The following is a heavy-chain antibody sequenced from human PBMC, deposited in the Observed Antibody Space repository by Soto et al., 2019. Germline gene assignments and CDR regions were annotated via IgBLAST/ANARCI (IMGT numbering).Heavy chain of an antibody. J-gene: IGHJ4*02. D-gene: IGHD3-16*01. CDR1: GFTFSDYS. CDR3: ARDGGRAWDLDH. CDR2: ITRSSRTI. V-gene: IGHV3-11*01. Sequence: QVQLVESGGGLVKPGGSLRLSCAASGFTFSDYSMTWIRRTPGKGLEWVSYITRSSRTIYYADSVKGRLTISRDNAKKSLYLQMNSLRAEDTAVYYCARDGGRAWDLDHWGQGTLVTVSS.